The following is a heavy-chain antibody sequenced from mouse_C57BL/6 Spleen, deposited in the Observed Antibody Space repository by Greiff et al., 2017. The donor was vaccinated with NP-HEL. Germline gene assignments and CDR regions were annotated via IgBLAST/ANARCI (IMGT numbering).Heavy chain of an antibody. J-gene: IGHJ3*01. Sequence: EVQVVESGGGLVQPGGSMKLSCAASGFTFSDAWMDWVRQSPEKGLEWVAEIRNKANNHATYYAESVKGKFTISRDDSKSSVYLQMNSLRAEDTGIYYCTRDGYDGFAYWGQGTLVTVSA. V-gene: IGHV6-6*01. CDR2: IRNKANNHAT. CDR3: TRDGYDGFAY. D-gene: IGHD2-2*01. CDR1: GFTFSDAW.